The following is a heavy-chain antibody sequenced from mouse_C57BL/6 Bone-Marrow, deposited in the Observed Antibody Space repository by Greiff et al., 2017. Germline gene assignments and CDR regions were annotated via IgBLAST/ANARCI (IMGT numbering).Heavy chain of an antibody. V-gene: IGHV1-15*01. J-gene: IGHJ2*01. Sequence: VQLKQSGAELVRPGASVTLSCKASGYTFTDYEMHWVKQTPVHGLEWIGAIDPETGGTAYNQKFKGKAIPTADKSSSTAYMELRSLTSEDSAVYYCTSRYYGSSYYFDYWGQGTTLTVSS. CDR1: GYTFTDYE. D-gene: IGHD1-1*01. CDR2: IDPETGGT. CDR3: TSRYYGSSYYFDY.